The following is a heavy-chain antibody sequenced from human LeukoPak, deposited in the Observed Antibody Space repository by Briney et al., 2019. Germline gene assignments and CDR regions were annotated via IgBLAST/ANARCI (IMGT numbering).Heavy chain of an antibody. CDR2: ISGYSGNS. V-gene: IGHV1-18*01. D-gene: IGHD2-21*01. J-gene: IGHJ1*01. CDR1: GYTFTRYG. CDR3: VRAMVIAPYHPPEYSLH. Sequence: ASVKVSCKTSGYTFTRYGISWVRQAPGQGLEWMGWISGYSGNSFYAQKFQGRVTMATDTSTSTAYMELRSLTPDDTAVYFCVRAMVIAPYHPPEYSLHWGQGALVIVSS.